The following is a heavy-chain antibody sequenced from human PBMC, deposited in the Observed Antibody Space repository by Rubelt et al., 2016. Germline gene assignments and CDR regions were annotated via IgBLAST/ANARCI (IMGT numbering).Heavy chain of an antibody. J-gene: IGHJ4*02. Sequence: QVQLVQSGAEVKKPGASVKVSCKASGYTFTSYAMHWVRQALGQRLEWMGWINAGNGNTNYAKKFQGRVTSTRDRSLRTAYIELSSLRSEDSAVYYWARSASIAGDWGQGTLVTVSS. CDR2: INAGNGNT. CDR3: ARSASIAGD. D-gene: IGHD6-6*01. V-gene: IGHV1-3*01. CDR1: GYTFTSYA.